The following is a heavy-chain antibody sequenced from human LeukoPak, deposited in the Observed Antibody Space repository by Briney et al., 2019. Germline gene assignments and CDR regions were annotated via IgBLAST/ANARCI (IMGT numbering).Heavy chain of an antibody. Sequence: GGSLRLSCAASGFTVSSNYMSWVRQAPGKGLEWVSVIYSGGRTYYSDSVKGRFTISRDNSKNTLYLQMNSLRAEDTAVYYCARGGIATAPWRYWGQGTLVTVSS. V-gene: IGHV3-53*01. CDR3: ARGGIATAPWRY. D-gene: IGHD6-13*01. CDR1: GFTVSSNY. J-gene: IGHJ4*02. CDR2: IYSGGRT.